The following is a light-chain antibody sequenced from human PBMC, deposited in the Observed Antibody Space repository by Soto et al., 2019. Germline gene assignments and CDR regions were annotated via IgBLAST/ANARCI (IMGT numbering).Light chain of an antibody. CDR1: SSDVGFYNY. CDR2: EVT. J-gene: IGLJ3*02. V-gene: IGLV2-8*01. CDR3: NSYTSSRSLV. Sequence: QSALTQPPSASGSPGQSVTISCTGTSSDVGFYNYVSWYRQHPGKAPKLMIYEVTKRPSGVPDRFSGSKSGNTASLTVSGLQAEDEADYYCNSYTSSRSLVFGGGTQLTVL.